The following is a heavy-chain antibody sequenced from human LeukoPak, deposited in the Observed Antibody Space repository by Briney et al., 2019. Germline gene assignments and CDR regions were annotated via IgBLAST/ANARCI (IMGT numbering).Heavy chain of an antibody. CDR1: GFTFSSYG. J-gene: IGHJ4*02. Sequence: PGGSLRLSCAASGFTFSSYGMTWVRQAPGKGLEWVSGISYSGGTKYYADSVKGRFTISRDNSKNTLYLQMSSLRAEDTAVYYCAKDTGQWPVRTFDYWGQGTLVTVSS. CDR3: AKDTGQWPVRTFDY. V-gene: IGHV3-23*01. CDR2: ISYSGGTK. D-gene: IGHD6-19*01.